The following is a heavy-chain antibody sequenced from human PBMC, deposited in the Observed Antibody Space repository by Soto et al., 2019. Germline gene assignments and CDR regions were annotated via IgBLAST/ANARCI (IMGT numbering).Heavy chain of an antibody. CDR1: GYTFTSYD. J-gene: IGHJ5*02. CDR3: ARGIKYGAYSRWFDP. V-gene: IGHV1-8*01. Sequence: SVKVSCKASGYTFTSYDINWVRQATGQGLEYLGWMNPNSGNTAYVQKFQGRVTMTWDTSITTAYMELSSLRSEDTAVYFCARGIKYGAYSRWFDPWGQGT. CDR2: MNPNSGNT. D-gene: IGHD4-17*01.